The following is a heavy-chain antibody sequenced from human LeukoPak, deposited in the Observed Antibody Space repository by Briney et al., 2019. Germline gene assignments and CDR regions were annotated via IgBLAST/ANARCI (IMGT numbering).Heavy chain of an antibody. CDR1: GYTFTSYG. Sequence: ASVKVSCKASGYTFTSYGISWVRQAPGQGLEWMGWISAGNGNTKYSQKFQGRVTITRDTSASTAYMELSSLRSEDTAVYYCARVRAALDYWGQGTLVTVSS. CDR3: ARVRAALDY. J-gene: IGHJ4*02. D-gene: IGHD6-13*01. CDR2: ISAGNGNT. V-gene: IGHV1-18*01.